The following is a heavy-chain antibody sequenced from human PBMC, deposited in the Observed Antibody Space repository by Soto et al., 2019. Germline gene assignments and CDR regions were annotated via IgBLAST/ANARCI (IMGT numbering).Heavy chain of an antibody. Sequence: ASVKVSCKASGYTFTGYYMHWVRQAPGQGLEWMGWINPNSGGTNYAQKFQGWVTMTRDTSISTAYMELSRLRSDGTAVYYCARYNRYSSSWYAFDPWGQGTLVTVSS. CDR2: INPNSGGT. CDR3: ARYNRYSSSWYAFDP. D-gene: IGHD6-13*01. J-gene: IGHJ5*02. V-gene: IGHV1-2*04. CDR1: GYTFTGYY.